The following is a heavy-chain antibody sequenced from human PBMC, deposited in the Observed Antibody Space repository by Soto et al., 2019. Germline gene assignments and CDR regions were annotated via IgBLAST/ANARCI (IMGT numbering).Heavy chain of an antibody. Sequence: ASVKVSCKASGYTFTSYDINWVRQATGQGLEWMGWMNPNSGNTGYAQKFQGRVTMTRNTSISTAYMELSSLRSEDTAVYYCARGPRRTDYYDSSGYYYDPLAPTYWGQGTLVTVSS. CDR3: ARGPRRTDYYDSSGYYYDPLAPTY. CDR2: MNPNSGNT. D-gene: IGHD3-22*01. V-gene: IGHV1-8*01. CDR1: GYTFTSYD. J-gene: IGHJ4*02.